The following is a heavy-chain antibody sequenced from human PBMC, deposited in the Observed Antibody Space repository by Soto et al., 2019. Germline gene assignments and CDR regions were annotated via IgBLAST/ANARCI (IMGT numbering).Heavy chain of an antibody. D-gene: IGHD3-22*01. CDR3: ARARIYYSDSSGYYFDS. CDR1: GGSISSGDYY. J-gene: IGHJ4*02. CDR2: IYYSGST. Sequence: SETLSLTCTVSGGSISSGDYYWSWIRQPPGKGLEWIGYIYYSGSTYYNPSLKSRVTISVDTAKNQFSLKLSSVTAADTAVYYCARARIYYSDSSGYYFDSWGQGTLVTVSS. V-gene: IGHV4-30-4*01.